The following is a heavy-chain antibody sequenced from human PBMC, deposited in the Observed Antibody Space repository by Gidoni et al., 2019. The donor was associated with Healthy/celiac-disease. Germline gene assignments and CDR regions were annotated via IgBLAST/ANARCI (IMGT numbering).Heavy chain of an antibody. J-gene: IGHJ6*02. CDR3: ARDGGYSYGWDYYYYGMDV. Sequence: QVQLVESGGGVVQPGRSLRLSCAASGFTFSSYGLHWVRQAPGKGMEWVAVIWYDGSNKYYADSVKGRFTISRDNSKNTLYLQMNSLRAEDTAVYYCARDGGYSYGWDYYYYGMDVWGQGTTVTVSS. V-gene: IGHV3-33*01. CDR1: GFTFSSYG. D-gene: IGHD5-18*01. CDR2: IWYDGSNK.